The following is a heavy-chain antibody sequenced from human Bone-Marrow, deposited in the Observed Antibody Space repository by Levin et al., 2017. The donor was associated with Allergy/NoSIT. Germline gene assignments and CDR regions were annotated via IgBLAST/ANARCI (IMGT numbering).Heavy chain of an antibody. CDR2: IRNKGYGGTT. Sequence: GGSLRLSCTASGFNFHDYAMSWFRQTPGKGLEWISFIRNKGYGGTTEYAASVKCRFTIARDEYKSIAYLEMNSLRTDDTEVYYCSRGSVAVGDVPGIYDCDYWGQGTLVTV. CDR3: SRGSVAVGDVPGIYDCDY. D-gene: IGHD6-19*01. V-gene: IGHV3-49*03. J-gene: IGHJ4*02. CDR1: GFNFHDYA.